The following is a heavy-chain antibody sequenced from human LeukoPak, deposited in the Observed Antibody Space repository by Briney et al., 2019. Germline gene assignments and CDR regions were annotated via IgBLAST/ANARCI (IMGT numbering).Heavy chain of an antibody. CDR3: ARLVYNGSGIYHYFDY. Sequence: SETLSLTCAFCGYSISSGYYWGWIRKPPGKGLEWSGSIHHSGRTYSNPSLKSRVTISVDTSENQFSLKLSSVTAADTAVYYCARLVYNGSGIYHYFDYWGQGTLVTVSS. CDR2: IHHSGRT. V-gene: IGHV4-38-2*01. J-gene: IGHJ4*02. D-gene: IGHD3-10*01. CDR1: GYSISSGYY.